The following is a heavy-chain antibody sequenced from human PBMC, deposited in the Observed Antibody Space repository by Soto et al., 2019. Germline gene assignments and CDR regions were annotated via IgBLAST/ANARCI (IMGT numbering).Heavy chain of an antibody. D-gene: IGHD6-6*01. J-gene: IGHJ6*02. CDR1: GFTFSSYA. CDR2: ISYDGSNK. Sequence: GGSLRLSCAASGFTFSSYAMHWVRQAPGKGLEWVAVISYDGSNKYYADSVKGRFTISRDNSKNTLYLQMNSLRAEDTAVYYCAREEYSSSSYYYYYGMDVWGQGTTVTVSS. V-gene: IGHV3-30-3*01. CDR3: AREEYSSSSYYYYYGMDV.